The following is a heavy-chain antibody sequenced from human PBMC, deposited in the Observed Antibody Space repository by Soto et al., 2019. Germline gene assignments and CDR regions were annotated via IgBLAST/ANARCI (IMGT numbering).Heavy chain of an antibody. V-gene: IGHV1-18*01. CDR3: ARVPDYYDSSGYQDRIDY. D-gene: IGHD3-22*01. CDR1: GYTFTTSY. Sequence: QIQLVQSGPEVKKSGASVKVSCKASGYTFTTSYITWVRQAPGQGLEWMGWISAYNHVTRYAQNFQGRVTMTTDTSTSTAYVDLRSLRSDDTAVYYCARVPDYYDSSGYQDRIDYWGQGTLVTVSS. J-gene: IGHJ4*02. CDR2: ISAYNHVT.